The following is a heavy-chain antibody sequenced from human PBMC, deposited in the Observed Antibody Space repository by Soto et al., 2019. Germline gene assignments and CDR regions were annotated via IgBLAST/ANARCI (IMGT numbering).Heavy chain of an antibody. CDR3: AKDRLARSGYYFDY. D-gene: IGHD3-22*01. V-gene: IGHV3-30*18. Sequence: GGSLRLSCAASGFTFSSYGMHWVRQAPGKGLEWVAVISYDGSNKYYADSVKGRFTISRDNSKNTLYLQMNSLRAEDTAVYYCAKDRLARSGYYFDYWGQGTLVTVSS. CDR1: GFTFSSYG. CDR2: ISYDGSNK. J-gene: IGHJ4*02.